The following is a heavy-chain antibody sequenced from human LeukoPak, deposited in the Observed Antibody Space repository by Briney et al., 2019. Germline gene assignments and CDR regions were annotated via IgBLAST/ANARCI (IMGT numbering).Heavy chain of an antibody. V-gene: IGHV4-31*03. J-gene: IGHJ4*02. Sequence: PSQTLSLTCTVSGGSISSGGFYWSWIRQHPGKGLEWIGYIFYSGSTYYNPSLRSRATLSVDTPRNQCSLKLSSVTAADRAVYYCARADLHYGSGTDFDYWGQGTLVTVSS. CDR2: IFYSGST. D-gene: IGHD3-10*01. CDR1: GGSISSGGFY. CDR3: ARADLHYGSGTDFDY.